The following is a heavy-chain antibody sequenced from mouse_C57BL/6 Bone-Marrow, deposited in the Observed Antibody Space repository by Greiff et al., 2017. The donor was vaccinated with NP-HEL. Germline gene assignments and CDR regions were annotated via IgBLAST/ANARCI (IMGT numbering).Heavy chain of an antibody. Sequence: QVHVKQPGAELVKPGASVKLSCKASGYTFTSYWMQWVKQRPGQGLEWIGEIDPSDSYTNYNQKFKGKATLTVDKPSSTAYMQLSSLTSEDSAVYYCARGYYGYPAWFAYWGQGTLVTVSA. J-gene: IGHJ3*01. CDR1: GYTFTSYW. V-gene: IGHV1-50*01. CDR3: ARGYYGYPAWFAY. D-gene: IGHD2-2*01. CDR2: IDPSDSYT.